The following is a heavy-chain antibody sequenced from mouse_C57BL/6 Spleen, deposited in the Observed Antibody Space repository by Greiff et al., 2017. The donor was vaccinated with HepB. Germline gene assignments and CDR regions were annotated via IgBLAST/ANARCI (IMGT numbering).Heavy chain of an antibody. CDR1: GFNIKDDY. CDR2: IDPENGDT. J-gene: IGHJ3*01. CDR3: TSDTWFAY. V-gene: IGHV14-4*01. Sequence: VQLQQSGAELVRPGASVKLSCTASGFNIKDDYMHWVKQRPEQGLEWSGWIDPENGDTEYASKFQGKATITADTSSNTAYLQLSSLTSEDTAVYYCTSDTWFAYWGQGTLVTVSA.